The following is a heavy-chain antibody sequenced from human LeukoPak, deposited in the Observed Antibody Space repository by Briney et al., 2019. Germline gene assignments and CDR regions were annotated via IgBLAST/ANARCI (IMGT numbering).Heavy chain of an antibody. J-gene: IGHJ4*02. CDR2: IYYSGST. D-gene: IGHD3-16*01. Sequence: SETLSLTCTVSGGSISSYYWSWIRQPPGKGLEWIGYIYYSGSTNYNPSLKSRVTISVDTSKNQFSLKLSSVTAADTAVYYSASMEESSGYFDYWGQGTLVTVSS. CDR3: ASMEESSGYFDY. V-gene: IGHV4-59*01. CDR1: GGSISSYY.